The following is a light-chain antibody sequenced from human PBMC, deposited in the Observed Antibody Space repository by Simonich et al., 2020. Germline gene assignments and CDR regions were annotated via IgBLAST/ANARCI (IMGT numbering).Light chain of an antibody. CDR2: DVS. J-gene: IGLJ3*02. CDR3: SSYTSSSTLV. Sequence: SALTQPASVSGSPGQSITISCTGTCSDVGGYNYVSRYQQHPGKAPKLMIYDVSKRPSGVSNRFSGSKSGNTASLTISGLQAEDEADYYCSSYTSSSTLVFGGGTKLTVL. V-gene: IGLV2-14*01. CDR1: CSDVGGYNY.